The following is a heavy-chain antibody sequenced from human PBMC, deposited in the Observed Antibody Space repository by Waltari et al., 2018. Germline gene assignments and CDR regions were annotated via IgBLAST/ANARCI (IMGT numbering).Heavy chain of an antibody. CDR2: SSSSSSTI. V-gene: IGHV3-48*04. Sequence: EVQLVESGGGLVQPGGSLRLSCAASGFTFSSYSMNWVRQAPGKGVEWVSYSSSSSSTIYYADAVKGRFTISRDNAKNSLYLQMNSLRAEDTAVYYCAAFTLPPYYYYYMDVWGKGTTVTISS. CDR3: AAFTLPPYYYYYMDV. CDR1: GFTFSSYS. J-gene: IGHJ6*03.